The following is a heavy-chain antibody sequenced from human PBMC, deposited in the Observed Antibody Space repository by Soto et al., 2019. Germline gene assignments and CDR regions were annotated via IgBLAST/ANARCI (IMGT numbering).Heavy chain of an antibody. Sequence: GGSLRLSCAASGFTFSSYAMSGVRQAPGKGLEWVSAISGSGGSTYYADSVKGRFTISRDNSKNTLYLQMNSLRAEDTAVYYCAKHLGTMKDSGMDVWGQGTTVTVSS. CDR2: ISGSGGST. V-gene: IGHV3-23*01. CDR1: GFTFSSYA. D-gene: IGHD3-22*01. J-gene: IGHJ6*02. CDR3: AKHLGTMKDSGMDV.